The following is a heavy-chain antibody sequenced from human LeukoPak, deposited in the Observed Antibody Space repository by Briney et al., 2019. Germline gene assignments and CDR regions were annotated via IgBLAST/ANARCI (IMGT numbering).Heavy chain of an antibody. CDR3: ARVVVVPAAIPLLSYYGMDV. CDR1: GGSISSGGYY. Sequence: SETLSLTCTVSGGSISSGGYYWRWIRQHPGKGLEWIGYIYYSGSTYYNSSLKSRVTISVDTSKNQFSLKLSSVTAADTAVYYCARVVVVPAAIPLLSYYGMDVWGQGTTVTVSS. V-gene: IGHV4-31*03. D-gene: IGHD2-2*02. CDR2: IYYSGST. J-gene: IGHJ6*02.